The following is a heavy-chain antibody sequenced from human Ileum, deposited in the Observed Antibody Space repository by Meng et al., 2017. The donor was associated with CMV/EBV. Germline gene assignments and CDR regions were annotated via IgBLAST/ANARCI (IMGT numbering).Heavy chain of an antibody. CDR3: AKTWDY. CDR2: IYSGDSGT. Sequence: GESLKISCVASGFTFRSYPMSWVRQAPGKGLEWVSLIYSGDSGTYYADSVKGRFTISRDNSKNTLYLQMNNLRAEDSAVYYCAKTWDYWDQGTLVTVSS. V-gene: IGHV3-23*03. J-gene: IGHJ4*02. CDR1: GFTFRSYP.